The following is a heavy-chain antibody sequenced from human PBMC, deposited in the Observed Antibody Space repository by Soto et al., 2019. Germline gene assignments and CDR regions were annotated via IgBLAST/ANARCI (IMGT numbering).Heavy chain of an antibody. CDR3: ARLRSTTLGGGDAFDT. CDR1: RFTFSTYW. J-gene: IGHJ3*02. CDR2: INSDGSST. D-gene: IGHD4-17*01. V-gene: IGHV3-74*03. Sequence: EVQLVESGGGLVQPGGSLRLSCAASRFTFSTYWMHWVRQVPGKGLVWVSRINSDGSSTTYADSVKGRFTISRDNAKNTLYLQMNSLRAKDTAVYYCARLRSTTLGGGDAFDTWGQGTMVTVSS.